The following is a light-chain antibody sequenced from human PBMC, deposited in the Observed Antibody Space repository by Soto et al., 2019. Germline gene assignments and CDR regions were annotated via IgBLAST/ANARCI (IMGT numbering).Light chain of an antibody. Sequence: EIVMTQSPATLSVSPGERATLSCRASQSVSSTLAWYQQKPGQPPRLLIYDASTRATGIPARFSGSGSGTEFTLTISSLQSEDFAVYYRQQYNNWPPITFGQGTRLEIK. CDR2: DAS. J-gene: IGKJ5*01. V-gene: IGKV3D-15*01. CDR3: QQYNNWPPIT. CDR1: QSVSST.